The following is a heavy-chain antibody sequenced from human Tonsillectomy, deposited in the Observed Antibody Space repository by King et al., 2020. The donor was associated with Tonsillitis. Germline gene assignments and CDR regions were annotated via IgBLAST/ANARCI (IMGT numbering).Heavy chain of an antibody. CDR2: IRSRGSAI. V-gene: IGHV3-48*03. CDR3: ARGMEPGDSAMGAFDI. D-gene: IGHD1-1*01. Sequence: VQLVESGGGLVQPGGSLRLSCAASGFTFSSYEMNWVRQAPGKGLEWISYIRSRGSAIYYADFVKGRFTISRDNAKNSLYLQMNSLRAEDTAVYYCARGMEPGDSAMGAFDIWGQGTMVTVSS. J-gene: IGHJ3*02. CDR1: GFTFSSYE.